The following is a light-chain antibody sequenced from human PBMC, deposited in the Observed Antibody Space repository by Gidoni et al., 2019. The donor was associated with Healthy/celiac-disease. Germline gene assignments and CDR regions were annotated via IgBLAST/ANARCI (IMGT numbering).Light chain of an antibody. CDR3: QQRSNWT. J-gene: IGKJ1*01. CDR1: QSVSSY. V-gene: IGKV3-11*01. CDR2: DAS. Sequence: ELALTPSPATLSLSPGARATLSCRASQSVSSYLAWYQQKPGQAPRLLIYDASNRATGIPARFSGSGSGTDFTLTISSLEPEDFAVYYCQQRSNWTFGQGTKVEIK.